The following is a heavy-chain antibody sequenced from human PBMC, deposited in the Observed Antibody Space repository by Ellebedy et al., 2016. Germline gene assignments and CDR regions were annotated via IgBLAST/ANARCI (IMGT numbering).Heavy chain of an antibody. D-gene: IGHD2-15*01. V-gene: IGHV3-23*01. CDR3: AKDGSGGSFYN. CDR1: GFTFSSYA. CDR2: ISGSGGST. Sequence: GGSLRLSXAASGFTFSSYAMSWVRQAPGKGLEWVSAISGSGGSTYYADSVKGRFTISRDNSKNTLYLQMNSLRAEDTAVYYCAKDGSGGSFYNWGQGTLVTVSS. J-gene: IGHJ4*02.